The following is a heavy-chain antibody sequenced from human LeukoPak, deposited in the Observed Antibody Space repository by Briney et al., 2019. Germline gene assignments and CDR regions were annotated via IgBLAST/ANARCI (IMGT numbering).Heavy chain of an antibody. Sequence: SGGSLRLSCAASGFTFSDYYMNWIRQAPGKGLEWVAFIRYDGSNKYYADSVKGRFTISRDNSKNTLYLQMNSLRAEDTAVYYCAKGIAAAVTDGFDIWGQGTMVTVSS. D-gene: IGHD6-13*01. J-gene: IGHJ3*02. V-gene: IGHV3-30*02. CDR2: IRYDGSNK. CDR3: AKGIAAAVTDGFDI. CDR1: GFTFSDYY.